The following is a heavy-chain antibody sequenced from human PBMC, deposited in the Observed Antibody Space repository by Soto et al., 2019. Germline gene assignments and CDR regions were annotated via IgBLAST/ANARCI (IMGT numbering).Heavy chain of an antibody. D-gene: IGHD2-15*01. CDR1: GFTFSSYA. CDR3: AEGVVAATRGYRYYYGMDV. CDR2: ISGSGGST. J-gene: IGHJ6*02. V-gene: IGHV3-23*01. Sequence: EVQLLESGGGLVQPGGSLRLSCAASGFTFSSYAMSWVRQAPGKGLEWVSAISGSGGSTYYADSVKGRFTISRDNSKNTLYLQMNSLRAEDTAVYYCAEGVVAATRGYRYYYGMDVWGQGTTVTVSS.